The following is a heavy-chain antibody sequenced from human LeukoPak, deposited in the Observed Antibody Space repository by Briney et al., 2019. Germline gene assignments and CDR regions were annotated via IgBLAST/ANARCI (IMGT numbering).Heavy chain of an antibody. J-gene: IGHJ5*02. CDR3: ARVDYGSGSYYNNNWFDP. CDR1: GGSISSGGYY. CDR2: IYYSGSS. Sequence: PSQTLSLTCTVSGGSISSGGYYWSWIRQHPGKGLEWIGYIYYSGSSDYHPSLKSRVTISVDKSKNQFSLKLSSVTAADTAVYYCARVDYGSGSYYNNNWFDPWGQGTLVTVSS. V-gene: IGHV4-31*03. D-gene: IGHD3-10*01.